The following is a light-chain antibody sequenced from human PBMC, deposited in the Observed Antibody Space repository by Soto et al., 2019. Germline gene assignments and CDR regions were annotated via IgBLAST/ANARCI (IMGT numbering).Light chain of an antibody. Sequence: QSVLTQPRSVSGSPGQSVTISCTGTSSDVGGYNYVSWYQHHPGKVPKLMIYDVSKRPSGVPDRFSGSKSGNTASLTISGLQADDEADYYCCSYAGSYILWVFGTGTKLTVL. CDR2: DVS. J-gene: IGLJ1*01. CDR1: SSDVGGYNY. CDR3: CSYAGSYILWV. V-gene: IGLV2-11*01.